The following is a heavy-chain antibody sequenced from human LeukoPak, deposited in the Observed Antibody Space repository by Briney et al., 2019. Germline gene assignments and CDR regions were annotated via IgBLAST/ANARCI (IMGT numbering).Heavy chain of an antibody. J-gene: IGHJ4*02. D-gene: IGHD5-18*01. Sequence: PSETLSLTCTVSGGSISSYYWSWIRQPPGKGLEWIGYIYYSGSTNYNPSLKSRVTISVDTSKNQFSLKLSSVTAADTAVYYCARGRRGYSYGTIFDYWGQGTLVTVSS. V-gene: IGHV4-59*12. CDR1: GGSISSYY. CDR3: ARGRRGYSYGTIFDY. CDR2: IYYSGST.